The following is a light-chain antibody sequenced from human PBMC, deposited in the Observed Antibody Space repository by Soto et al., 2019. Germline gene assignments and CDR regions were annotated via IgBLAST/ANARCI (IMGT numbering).Light chain of an antibody. CDR1: SSDVGGYNY. CDR3: SSYTSSSTLVV. CDR2: EVS. V-gene: IGLV2-14*01. Sequence: QSALTQPASVSGSPGQSITISCTGTSSDVGGYNYVSWYQQHPGKAPKLMIYEVSNRPSGVSNRFSGSKSGNTASLTISGXXXXXXXXXYXSSYTSSSTLVVFGTGTKVTVL. J-gene: IGLJ1*01.